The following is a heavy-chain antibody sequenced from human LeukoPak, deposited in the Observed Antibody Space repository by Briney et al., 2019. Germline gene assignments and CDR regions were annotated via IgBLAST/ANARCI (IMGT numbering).Heavy chain of an antibody. Sequence: GGSLRLSCAASGFTFSSYGMHWVRQAPGKGLEWVAVISYDGSNKYYADSVKGRFTISRDNSKNTLYLQTNSLRAEDTAVYYCAKGDCSSTSCHHGREYFDYWGQGTLVTVSS. D-gene: IGHD2-2*01. V-gene: IGHV3-30*18. J-gene: IGHJ4*02. CDR3: AKGDCSSTSCHHGREYFDY. CDR1: GFTFSSYG. CDR2: ISYDGSNK.